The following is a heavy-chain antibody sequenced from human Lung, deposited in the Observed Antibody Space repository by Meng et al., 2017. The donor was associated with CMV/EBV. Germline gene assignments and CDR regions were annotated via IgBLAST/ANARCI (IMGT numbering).Heavy chain of an antibody. J-gene: IGHJ6*02. CDR2: IYTYNGNT. CDR3: ARTKIAARSHYYYGMDV. Sequence: TLXVSXXAPGYKFTAYGITWVRQAPGQGLEWMGWIYTYNGNTNFAQNVQGRGSMTRDTSTSTAYMELRSLRSDDTAVYYCARTKIAARSHYYYGMDVWGQGTXVTVSS. D-gene: IGHD6-6*01. CDR1: GYKFTAYG. V-gene: IGHV1-18*01.